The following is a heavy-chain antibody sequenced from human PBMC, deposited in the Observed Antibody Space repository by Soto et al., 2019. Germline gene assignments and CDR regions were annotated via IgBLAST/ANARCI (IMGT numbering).Heavy chain of an antibody. CDR1: GYSISSGYY. CDR2: IYHSGRT. J-gene: IGHJ4*02. D-gene: IGHD1-26*01. V-gene: IGHV4-38-2*02. CDR3: AREGGSLDPSFDY. Sequence: SETLSLTCVVSGYSISSGYYWDWIRQPPGKGLEWIGTIYHSGRTYYNPSLKSRVTISVDTPKNQFSLKLNSVTAADTAIYYCAREGGSLDPSFDYWGQGTLVTVSS.